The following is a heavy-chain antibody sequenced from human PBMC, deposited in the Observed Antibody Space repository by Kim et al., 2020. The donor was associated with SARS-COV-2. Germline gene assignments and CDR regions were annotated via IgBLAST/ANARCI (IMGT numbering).Heavy chain of an antibody. CDR1: GGSISSGGYY. V-gene: IGHV4-31*03. CDR3: ARYTPVVTTAIDY. J-gene: IGHJ4*02. Sequence: SETLSLTCTVSGGSISSGGYYWSWIRQHPGKGLEWIGYIYYSGSTYYNPSLKSRVTISVDTSKNQFSLKLSSVTAADTAVYYCARYTPVVTTAIDYWGQGTLVTVSS. D-gene: IGHD2-2*01. CDR2: IYYSGST.